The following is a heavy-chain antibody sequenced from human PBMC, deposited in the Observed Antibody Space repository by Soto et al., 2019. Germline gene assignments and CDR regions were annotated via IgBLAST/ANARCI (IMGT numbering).Heavy chain of an antibody. CDR1: GYTFTSYA. J-gene: IGHJ4*02. CDR3: GRRVQYGSGSYPQASSYFDY. Sequence: GASVKVSCKASGYTFTSYAMHWVRQAPGQRLEWMGWINAGNGNTKYSQKFQGRVTITRDTSASTAYMELSSLRSEDTAVYYCGRRVQYGSGSYPQASSYFDYGGQGTLVTVSS. D-gene: IGHD3-10*01. V-gene: IGHV1-3*01. CDR2: INAGNGNT.